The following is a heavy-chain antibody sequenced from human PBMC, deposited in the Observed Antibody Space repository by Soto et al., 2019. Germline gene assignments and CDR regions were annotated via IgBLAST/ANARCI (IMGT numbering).Heavy chain of an antibody. D-gene: IGHD5-12*01. CDR1: GGSISSGGYY. V-gene: IGHV4-31*03. J-gene: IGHJ5*02. CDR2: IYYSGST. CDR3: ARFYSGYDLSWFDP. Sequence: SETLSLTCTVSGGSISSGGYYWSWIRQHPGKGLEWIGYIYYSGSTYYNPSLKSRVTISVDTSKNQFSLKLSSVTAADTAVYDCARFYSGYDLSWFDPWGQETLVTVSS.